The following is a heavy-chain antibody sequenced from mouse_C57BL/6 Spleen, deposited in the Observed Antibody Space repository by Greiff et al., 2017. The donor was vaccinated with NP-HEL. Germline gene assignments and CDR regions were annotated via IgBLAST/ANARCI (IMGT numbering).Heavy chain of an antibody. D-gene: IGHD2-1*01. CDR3: ARSIYGNQAWFAY. J-gene: IGHJ3*01. V-gene: IGHV1-78*01. CDR1: GYTFTDHT. CDR2: IYPRDGST. Sequence: VKLVESDAELVKPGASVKISCKVSGYTFTDHTIHWMKQRPEQGLEWIGYIYPRDGSTKYNEKFKGKATLTADKSSSTAYMQLNSLTSEDSAVYFCARSIYGNQAWFAYWGQGTLVTVSA.